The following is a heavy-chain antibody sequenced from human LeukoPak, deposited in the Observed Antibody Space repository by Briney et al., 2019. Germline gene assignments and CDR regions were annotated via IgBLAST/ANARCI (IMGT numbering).Heavy chain of an antibody. J-gene: IGHJ4*02. CDR1: GFTFSSYA. V-gene: IGHV3-30-3*01. CDR2: ISYDGSNK. Sequence: GGSLRLSCAASGFTFSSYAMHWVRQAPGKGLEWVAVISYDGSNKYYADSVKGRFTISRDNSKNTLYLQMNSLRAEDTAVYYCARKHSSGWSFDYWGQGTLVTVSS. CDR3: ARKHSSGWSFDY. D-gene: IGHD6-19*01.